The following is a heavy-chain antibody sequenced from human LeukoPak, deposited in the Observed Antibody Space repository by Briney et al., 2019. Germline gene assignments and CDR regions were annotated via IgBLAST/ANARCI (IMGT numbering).Heavy chain of an antibody. V-gene: IGHV3-53*01. Sequence: GGSLRLSCAASGFTVSSNYMSWVRQAPGKGLEWVSVIYSGGSTYYADSVKGRFTISRDNAKNSLYLQMNSLRAEDTAVYYCAREPFWSGYYSNLHFDYWGQGTLVTVSS. J-gene: IGHJ4*02. CDR2: IYSGGST. CDR3: AREPFWSGYYSNLHFDY. D-gene: IGHD3-3*01. CDR1: GFTVSSNY.